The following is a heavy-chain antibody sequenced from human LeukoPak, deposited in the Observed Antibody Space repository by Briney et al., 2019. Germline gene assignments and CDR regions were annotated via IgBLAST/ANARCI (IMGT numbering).Heavy chain of an antibody. CDR2: IKQDGSEK. Sequence: GGSPRLSCAASGFTFSSYWMSWVRQAPGKGLEWVANIKQDGSEKYYVDSVKGRFTISRDNAKNSLYLQMNSLRAEDTAVYYCARSWGYGSGRYYNDYWGQGTLVTVSS. D-gene: IGHD3-10*01. CDR1: GFTFSSYW. V-gene: IGHV3-7*01. CDR3: ARSWGYGSGRYYNDY. J-gene: IGHJ4*02.